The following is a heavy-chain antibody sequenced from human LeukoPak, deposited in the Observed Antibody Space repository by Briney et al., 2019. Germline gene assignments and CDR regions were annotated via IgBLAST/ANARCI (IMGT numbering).Heavy chain of an antibody. CDR1: GYTFTSYY. CDR2: INPSGGST. D-gene: IGHD5-24*01. J-gene: IGHJ4*02. V-gene: IGHV1-46*01. CDR3: ARGGRRLQLIHLMDY. Sequence: ASVKVSCKASGYTFTSYYMHWVRQAPGQGLEWMGIINPSGGSTSYAQKFQGRVTMTRDTSMSTVYMELSSLRSEDTAVYYCARGGRRLQLIHLMDYWGQGTQVTVSS.